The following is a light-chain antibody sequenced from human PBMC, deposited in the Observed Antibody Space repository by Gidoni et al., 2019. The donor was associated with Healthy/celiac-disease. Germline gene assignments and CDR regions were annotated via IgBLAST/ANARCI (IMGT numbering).Light chain of an antibody. J-gene: IGKJ4*01. CDR1: QSVSSSY. CDR2: GAS. CDR3: QQYGSSPTS. Sequence: DIVVTESPGTLSLAPGERATLSRRASQSVSSSYLACYQQKPGQAPRLLIYGASSRATGIPDRFSGSGSGTDFTLTISRLEPEDFAVYYCQQYGSSPTSFXGXTKVEIK. V-gene: IGKV3-20*01.